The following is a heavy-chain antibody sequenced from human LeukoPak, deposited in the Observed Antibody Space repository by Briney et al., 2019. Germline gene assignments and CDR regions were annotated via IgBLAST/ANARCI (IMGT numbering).Heavy chain of an antibody. CDR2: IYYSGSS. V-gene: IGHV4-39*07. Sequence: SETLSLTCTVSGGSISSSSYYWGWIRQPPGKGLEWIGSIYYSGSSSYNPSLKSRVTISVDTSKNQFSLKLSSVTAADTAVYYCARAPFLPSGYYDSSGYYYVGSYFDYWGQGTLVTVSS. D-gene: IGHD3-22*01. CDR3: ARAPFLPSGYYDSSGYYYVGSYFDY. J-gene: IGHJ4*02. CDR1: GGSISSSSYY.